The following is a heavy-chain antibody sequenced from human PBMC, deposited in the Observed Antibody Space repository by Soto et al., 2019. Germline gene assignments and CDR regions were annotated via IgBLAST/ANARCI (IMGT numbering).Heavy chain of an antibody. J-gene: IGHJ4*02. CDR3: ARVSPYSNYFDY. CDR1: GFTFSSYD. D-gene: IGHD4-4*01. CDR2: IGTAGDT. V-gene: IGHV3-13*01. Sequence: EVQLVESGGGLVQPGGSLRLSCAASGFTFSSYDMHWVRQATGKGLEWVSAIGTAGDTYYPGSVKGRFTISRGNAKNSLYLQMNSLRAEDTAVYYCARVSPYSNYFDYWGQGTLVTVSS.